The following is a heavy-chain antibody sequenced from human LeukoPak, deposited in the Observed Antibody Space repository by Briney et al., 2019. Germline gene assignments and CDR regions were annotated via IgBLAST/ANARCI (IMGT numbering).Heavy chain of an antibody. J-gene: IGHJ5*02. CDR3: ARVRRRDWFDP. Sequence: GASVKVSCKASGYTFTSYGISWVRQAPGQGLEWMGWISAYNGNTNDAQKLQGRVTMTTDTSTSTAYMELRSLRSNDTAVYYCARVRRRDWFDPWGQGTLVTVSS. V-gene: IGHV1-18*01. CDR2: ISAYNGNT. CDR1: GYTFTSYG.